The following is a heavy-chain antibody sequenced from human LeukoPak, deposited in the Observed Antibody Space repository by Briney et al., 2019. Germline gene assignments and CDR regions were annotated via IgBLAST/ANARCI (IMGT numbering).Heavy chain of an antibody. CDR2: ISYDGSNK. Sequence: PGGSLRLSCAASGFTFSSYGMHWIRQAPGKGLEWVAVISYDGSNKYYADSVKGRFTISRDNAKNSLYLQMNRLRAEDTALYYCATNGGGDSGYGNFDYWGQGTLVTVSS. CDR3: ATNGGGDSGYGNFDY. CDR1: GFTFSSYG. J-gene: IGHJ4*02. V-gene: IGHV3-30*03. D-gene: IGHD5-12*01.